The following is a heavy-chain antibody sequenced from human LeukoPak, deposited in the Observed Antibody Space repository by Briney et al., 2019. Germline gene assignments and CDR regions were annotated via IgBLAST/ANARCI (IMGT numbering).Heavy chain of an antibody. Sequence: VGSLRLSCAASGFTFSSYSMAWVRLAPGKGLEWVSVIRGGADDTSYADSVKGRFTVSRDNSKNTLFLQMDSLRVEDTAVYYCATSGFSGYDHPSWGQGTLVTVSS. CDR2: IRGGADDT. J-gene: IGHJ5*02. V-gene: IGHV3-23*01. D-gene: IGHD5-12*01. CDR1: GFTFSSYS. CDR3: ATSGFSGYDHPS.